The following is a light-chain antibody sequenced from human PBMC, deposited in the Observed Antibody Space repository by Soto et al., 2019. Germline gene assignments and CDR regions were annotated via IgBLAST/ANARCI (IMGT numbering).Light chain of an antibody. V-gene: IGLV2-11*01. J-gene: IGLJ3*02. CDR1: GSDVGGYDF. CDR3: CSYAGSYTWV. Sequence: QSALTQPRSVSGSPGQSVTISCTGTGSDVGGYDFVSWYQQHPGKAPKVIIFDVSKRPSGVPDRFSGSKSGNMASLTISRLQTDDEADYYCCSYAGSYTWVCGGGTKLTVL. CDR2: DVS.